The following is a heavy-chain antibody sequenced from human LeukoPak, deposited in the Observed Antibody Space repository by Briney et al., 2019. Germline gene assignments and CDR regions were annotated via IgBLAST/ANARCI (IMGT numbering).Heavy chain of an antibody. CDR2: IYTSGST. V-gene: IGHV4-61*02. Sequence: PSQTLSLTCTVSGGSISSGSYYWSWIRQPAGKGLEWIGRIYTSGSTNYNPSLKSRVTISVDTSKNQFSLRLRSVTAADTAVYYCARESGYYYDTSGYTFDYWGQGILVTVSS. J-gene: IGHJ4*02. CDR1: GGSISSGSYY. D-gene: IGHD3-22*01. CDR3: ARESGYYYDTSGYTFDY.